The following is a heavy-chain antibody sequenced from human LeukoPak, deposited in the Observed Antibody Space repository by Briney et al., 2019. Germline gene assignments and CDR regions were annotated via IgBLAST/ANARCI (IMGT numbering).Heavy chain of an antibody. CDR3: ARRGYCSTTSCSAPLDY. J-gene: IGHJ4*02. D-gene: IGHD2-2*01. CDR2: IYPRDSDT. Sequence: GESLKISCKASGYSFTSYWIGWVRQMPGKGLEWMGIIYPRDSDTRYSPSFQGQVTISADKSISTAYLQWSSLKASDTAMYYCARRGYCSTTSCSAPLDYWGQGTLVAVSS. CDR1: GYSFTSYW. V-gene: IGHV5-51*01.